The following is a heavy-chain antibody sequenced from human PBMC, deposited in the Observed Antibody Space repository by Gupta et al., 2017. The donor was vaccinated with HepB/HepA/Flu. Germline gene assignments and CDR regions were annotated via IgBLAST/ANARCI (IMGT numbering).Heavy chain of an antibody. D-gene: IGHD2-15*01. V-gene: IGHV3-23*01. J-gene: IGHJ6*02. CDR1: GFIFNNYA. Sequence: EVLLLESGGGLVQPGGSLRLSCAASGFIFNNYAMSWVRQGPGKGLEWVSSVSGSGGSTYYADSGKGRFTISRDSSRNTLFLQMNSLRADDTAKYYCAQGSTPVRDYYYYTMDVWGQGTTVIVSS. CDR2: VSGSGGST. CDR3: AQGSTPVRDYYYYTMDV.